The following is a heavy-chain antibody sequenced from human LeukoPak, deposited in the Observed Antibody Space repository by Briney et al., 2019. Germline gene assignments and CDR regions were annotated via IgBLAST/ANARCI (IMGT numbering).Heavy chain of an antibody. D-gene: IGHD6-13*01. CDR3: AREIRAAASFDY. CDR2: IYTSGST. V-gene: IGHV4-61*02. Sequence: SETLSLTCTVSGGSISSGSYYWSWIRQPAGKGLEWIGRIYTSGSTNYNPSLKSRVTISVDTSKNQFSLKLSPVTAADTAVYYCAREIRAAASFDYWGQGTLVTVSS. CDR1: GGSISSGSYY. J-gene: IGHJ4*02.